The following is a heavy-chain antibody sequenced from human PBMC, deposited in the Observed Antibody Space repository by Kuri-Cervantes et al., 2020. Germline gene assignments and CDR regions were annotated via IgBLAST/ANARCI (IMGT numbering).Heavy chain of an antibody. Sequence: LSLTCAASGFTFSSYGMHWVRQAPGKGLEWVAFIRYDGSNKYYADSVKGRFTISRDNSKNTLYLQMNSLRAEDTAVYYCATPYDFGAAPFDCWGQGTLVTVSS. D-gene: IGHD3-3*01. J-gene: IGHJ4*02. CDR3: ATPYDFGAAPFDC. V-gene: IGHV3-30*02. CDR1: GFTFSSYG. CDR2: IRYDGSNK.